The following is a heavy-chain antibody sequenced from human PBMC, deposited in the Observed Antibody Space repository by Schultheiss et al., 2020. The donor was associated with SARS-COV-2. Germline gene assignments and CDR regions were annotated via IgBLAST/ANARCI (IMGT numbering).Heavy chain of an antibody. J-gene: IGHJ4*02. CDR3: ARTGLLTFDY. V-gene: IGHV4-38-2*02. CDR2: IYHSGST. CDR1: GYSISSGYY. Sequence: ESLKISCTVSGYSISSGYYWGWIRQPPGKGLEWIGSIYHSGSTYYNPSLKSRVTISVDTSKNQFSLKLSSVTAADTAVYYCARTGLLTFDYWGQGTLVTVSS. D-gene: IGHD5-18*01.